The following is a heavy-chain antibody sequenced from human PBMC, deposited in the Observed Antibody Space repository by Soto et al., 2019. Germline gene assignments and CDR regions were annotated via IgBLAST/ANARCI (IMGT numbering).Heavy chain of an antibody. D-gene: IGHD3-3*01. Sequence: GGSLRLSCAASGFTFSSYSMNWVRQAPGKGLEWVPSISSSSSYIYYADSVKGRFTISRDNAKNSLYLQMNSLRAEDTAVYYCASPLRVSVFPAFDIWGQGTMVTVSS. CDR2: ISSSSSYI. J-gene: IGHJ3*02. CDR3: ASPLRVSVFPAFDI. CDR1: GFTFSSYS. V-gene: IGHV3-21*01.